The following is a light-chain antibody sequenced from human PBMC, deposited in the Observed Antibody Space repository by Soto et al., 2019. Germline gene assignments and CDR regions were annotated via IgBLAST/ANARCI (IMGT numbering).Light chain of an antibody. J-gene: IGLJ1*01. CDR2: DVS. CDR3: SSYTSSSTYV. V-gene: IGLV2-14*01. Sequence: QSALTQPSSVSGSPGQSITICCPGTSSDVGGYNYVSWYQQHPGKAPKLMIYDVSNRPSGVSNRFSGSKSGNTASLTISGLQAEDEADYYCSSYTSSSTYVFGTGTKVTVL. CDR1: SSDVGGYNY.